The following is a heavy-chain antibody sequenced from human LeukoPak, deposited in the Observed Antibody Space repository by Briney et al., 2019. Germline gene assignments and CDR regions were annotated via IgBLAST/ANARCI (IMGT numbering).Heavy chain of an antibody. CDR1: EFTFSSYS. CDR3: VRNWGEDY. D-gene: IGHD7-27*01. J-gene: IGHJ4*02. V-gene: IGHV3-48*01. Sequence: GGSLRLSCAASEFTFSSYSMNWVRQAPGKGLEWVSYITNSGNSKSYADSVKGRFTISRDNTKNSLYLQMNGLRAEDTAIYYCVRNWGEDYWGQGTLVTVSS. CDR2: ITNSGNSK.